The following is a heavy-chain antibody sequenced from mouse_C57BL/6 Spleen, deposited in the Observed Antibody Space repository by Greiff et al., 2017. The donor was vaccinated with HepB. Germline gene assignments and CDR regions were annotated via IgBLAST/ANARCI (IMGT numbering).Heavy chain of an antibody. CDR2: IYPGDGDT. V-gene: IGHV1-82*01. CDR3: ARGGNSYAMDY. D-gene: IGHD2-1*01. J-gene: IGHJ4*01. Sequence: VQLQQSGPELVKPGASVKISCKASGYAFSSSWMNWVKQRPGKGLEWIGRIYPGDGDTNYNGKFKGKATLTADKSSSTAYMQISSLTSEDSAVYFCARGGNSYAMDYWGQGTSVTVSS. CDR1: GYAFSSSW.